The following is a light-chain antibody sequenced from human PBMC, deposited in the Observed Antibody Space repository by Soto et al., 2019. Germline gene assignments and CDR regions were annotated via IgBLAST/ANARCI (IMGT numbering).Light chain of an antibody. CDR3: QQYYSYPWT. Sequence: DIQMTQSPSTLSASVGDRVTITCRASQTINYWLAWYQQKPGKAPKLLIYEASNLYSGVPSRFSGSGSGTEFTLTISSLQPDDFATYFCQQYYSYPWTFGQGTKVDIK. J-gene: IGKJ1*01. CDR2: EAS. V-gene: IGKV1-5*03. CDR1: QTINYW.